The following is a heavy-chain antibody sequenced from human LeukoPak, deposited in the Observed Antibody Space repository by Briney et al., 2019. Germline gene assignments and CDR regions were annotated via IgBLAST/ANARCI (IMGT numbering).Heavy chain of an antibody. J-gene: IGHJ3*02. CDR3: ARLHRTSGSYGGAFDI. CDR1: GYTFTSYD. D-gene: IGHD1-26*01. Sequence: ASVKVSCKASGYTFTSYDINWVRQATGQGLEWMGWMNPNSGNTGYAQKFQGRVTITRNTSISTAYMELSSLRSEDTAVYYCARLHRTSGSYGGAFDIWGQGTMVTVSS. CDR2: MNPNSGNT. V-gene: IGHV1-8*03.